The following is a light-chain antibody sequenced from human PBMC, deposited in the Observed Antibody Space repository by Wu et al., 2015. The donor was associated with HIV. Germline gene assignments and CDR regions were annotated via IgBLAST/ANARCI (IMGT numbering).Light chain of an antibody. V-gene: IGKV3-20*01. CDR2: GAS. Sequence: EIVLTQSPGTLSLSPGERATLFCRASQSVSTSYLAWYQQRPGQAPRLLIFGASNRATGIPDRFSGSGSGTDFTLTISRLEPEDSAVYYCQQYGGSPPYSFGQGTK. CDR3: QQYGGSPPYS. J-gene: IGKJ2*03. CDR1: QSVSTSY.